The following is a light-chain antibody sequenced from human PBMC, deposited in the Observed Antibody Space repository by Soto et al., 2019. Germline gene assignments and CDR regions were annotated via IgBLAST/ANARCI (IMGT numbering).Light chain of an antibody. V-gene: IGKV1-5*01. Sequence: DIHMTQSPSTLPASVGHRVTITCRASQSISNWLAWYQQKPGKAPNLLIYDASSLQSGVPSRFSGSGFGTEFTLTISSLQPGDFATYYCQQYSSRSTFGQGTKVDIK. CDR1: QSISNW. CDR3: QQYSSRST. CDR2: DAS. J-gene: IGKJ1*01.